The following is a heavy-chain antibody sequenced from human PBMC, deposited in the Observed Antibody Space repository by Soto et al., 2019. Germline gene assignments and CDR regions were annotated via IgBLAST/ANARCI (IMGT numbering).Heavy chain of an antibody. CDR3: AKEMAAAGVRHYFHY. J-gene: IGHJ4*02. D-gene: IGHD6-13*01. CDR2: ISFDGRQK. V-gene: IGHV3-30*18. CDR1: GFTFNIFG. Sequence: GGSLRLSCAASGFTFNIFGMHWVRQAPGKGLEWVARISFDGRQKYYADSVKGRFTISRDNSNNTLYLQMNNLRIEDTAIFFCAKEMAAAGVRHYFHYWGQGTLVNASS.